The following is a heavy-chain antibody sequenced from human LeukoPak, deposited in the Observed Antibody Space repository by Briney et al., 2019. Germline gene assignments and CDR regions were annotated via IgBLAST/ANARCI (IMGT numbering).Heavy chain of an antibody. CDR3: AKGGDIVVVPAAAFDY. V-gene: IGHV3-23*01. CDR2: ISGSGSST. Sequence: GGSLRLSCAASGFTFSSYAMSWVRQAPGKGLEWVSAISGSGSSTYYADSVKGRFTISRDNSKNTLYLQMNSLRAEDTAVYYCAKGGDIVVVPAAAFDYWGQGTLVTVSS. CDR1: GFTFSSYA. J-gene: IGHJ4*02. D-gene: IGHD2-2*01.